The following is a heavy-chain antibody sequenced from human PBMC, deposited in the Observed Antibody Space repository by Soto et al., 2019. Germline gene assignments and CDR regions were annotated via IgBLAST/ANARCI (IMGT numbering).Heavy chain of an antibody. CDR2: IYHSGST. J-gene: IGHJ4*02. CDR3: ARLHQGYYYDSSGYYHDY. V-gene: IGHV4-30-2*01. Sequence: QLQLQESGSGLVKPSQTLSLTCAVSGGSISSGGYSWSWIRQPPGKGLEWIGYIYHSGSTYYNPSLKSRVTISVDRSKNQFSLKLSSVTAADTAVYYCARLHQGYYYDSSGYYHDYWGQGTLVTVSS. CDR1: GGSISSGGYS. D-gene: IGHD3-22*01.